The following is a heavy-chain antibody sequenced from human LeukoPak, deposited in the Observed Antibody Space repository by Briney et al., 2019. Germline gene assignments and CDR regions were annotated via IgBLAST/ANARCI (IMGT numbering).Heavy chain of an antibody. V-gene: IGHV4-59*10. Sequence: SETLSLTCAVYGGSFSGYYWSWIRQPAGKGLEWIGRIYTSGSTNYNPSLKSRVTISVDTSKNQFSLKLSSVTAADTAVYYCVSYYYDSSGYLRDYWGQGTLVTVSS. CDR3: VSYYYDSSGYLRDY. CDR2: IYTSGST. J-gene: IGHJ4*02. D-gene: IGHD3-22*01. CDR1: GGSFSGYY.